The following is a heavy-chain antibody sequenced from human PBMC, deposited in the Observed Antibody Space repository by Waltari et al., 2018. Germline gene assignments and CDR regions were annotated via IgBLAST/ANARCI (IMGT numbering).Heavy chain of an antibody. D-gene: IGHD3-10*01. Sequence: EGQLVESGGCPVKPVGSLSPPFAASLCTFKSYTRNGGSKAPGKGLEWVSSISASSTYKYHADAVQGRFTISRDNAKNSLFLQMDSLRAEDTAVYYCARDGLGDFGSGSYYQFFWGQGILVTVSS. CDR2: ISASSTYK. CDR1: LCTFKSYT. J-gene: IGHJ4*02. CDR3: ARDGLGDFGSGSYYQFF. V-gene: IGHV3-21*01.